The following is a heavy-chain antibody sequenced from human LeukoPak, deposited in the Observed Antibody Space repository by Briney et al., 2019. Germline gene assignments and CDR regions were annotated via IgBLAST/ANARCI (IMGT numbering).Heavy chain of an antibody. Sequence: GGSLRLSCAASGFTVSSNYMSWVRQAPGKGLGWVSVIYSGGSTYYAESVKGRFTISRDNSKNTLYLQMNSLRAEDTAVYYCASGSGSYRTPYYYMDVWGTGTTVTVSS. V-gene: IGHV3-53*01. J-gene: IGHJ6*03. D-gene: IGHD3-10*01. CDR3: ASGSGSYRTPYYYMDV. CDR1: GFTVSSNY. CDR2: IYSGGST.